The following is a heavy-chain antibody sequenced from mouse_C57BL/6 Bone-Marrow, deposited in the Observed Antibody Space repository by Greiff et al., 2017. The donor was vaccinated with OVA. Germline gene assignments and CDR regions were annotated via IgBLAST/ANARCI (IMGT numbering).Heavy chain of an antibody. V-gene: IGHV3-6*01. J-gene: IGHJ1*03. CDR1: GYSITSGYY. CDR2: ISYDRSN. D-gene: IGHD4-1*01. CDR3: ARADWERGYFDV. Sequence: EVKLVESGPGLVKPSQSLSLTCSVTGYSITSGYYWNWIRQFPGNKLEWMGYISYDRSNNYNPSLKNRISITRDTSKNQFCLKLNSVTTEDTATYYCARADWERGYFDVWGTGTTVTVSS.